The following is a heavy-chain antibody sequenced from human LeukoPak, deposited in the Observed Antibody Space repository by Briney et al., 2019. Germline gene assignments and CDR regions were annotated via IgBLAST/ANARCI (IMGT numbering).Heavy chain of an antibody. CDR3: ASRLTTFYYYYMDV. J-gene: IGHJ6*03. CDR2: ISAYNGNT. CDR1: GYTFTSYG. V-gene: IGHV1-18*01. D-gene: IGHD4-11*01. Sequence: ASVKVSCKASGYTFTSYGISWVRQAPGQGLEWMGWISAYNGNTNYAQKLQGRVTMTTDTSTSTAYMELRSLRSDDTAVYYCASRLTTFYYYYMDVWGKGTTVTVSS.